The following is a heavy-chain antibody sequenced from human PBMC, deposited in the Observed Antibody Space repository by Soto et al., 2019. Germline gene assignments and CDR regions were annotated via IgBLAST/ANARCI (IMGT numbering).Heavy chain of an antibody. CDR3: ARATIVLVPAAMVSHWFDP. V-gene: IGHV4-30-4*01. Sequence: QVQLQESGPGLVKPSQTLSLTCTVSGGSISSGDYYWSWIRQPPGKGLEWIGYIYYSGSTYYNPSLKSRVTISVDTSKNQFSLKLSSVTAADTAMYYCARATIVLVPAAMVSHWFDPWGQGTLVTVSS. J-gene: IGHJ5*02. D-gene: IGHD2-2*01. CDR1: GGSISSGDYY. CDR2: IYYSGST.